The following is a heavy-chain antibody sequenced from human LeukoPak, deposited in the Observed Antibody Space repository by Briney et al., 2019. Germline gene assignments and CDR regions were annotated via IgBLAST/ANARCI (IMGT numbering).Heavy chain of an antibody. CDR1: GFSFSSHS. D-gene: IGHD1-7*01. Sequence: GGSLRLSCEASGFSFSSHSMNWVRQAPGKGLEWVSYISSGSETIYYADSVKGRFTISRDNAKNSLFLQMNSLRAEDTAVYYCARAIVTRRRNYVPRNYYYYYMDVWGKGTTVTVSS. V-gene: IGHV3-48*04. J-gene: IGHJ6*03. CDR3: ARAIVTRRRNYVPRNYYYYYMDV. CDR2: ISSGSETI.